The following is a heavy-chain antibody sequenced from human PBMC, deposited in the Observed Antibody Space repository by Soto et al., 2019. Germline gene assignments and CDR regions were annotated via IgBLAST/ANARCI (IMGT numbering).Heavy chain of an antibody. CDR2: LVVGSGNT. CDR1: GFMFTSSA. V-gene: IGHV1-58*01. CDR3: AAVPVLRFLKWLQDYFDY. Sequence: SVKVSCKISGFMFTSSAVQWVRQARGQRLEWIGWLVVGSGNTHYAQNFQERVTLTRDMSTGTAYMELSSLRSEDTDVYYCAAVPVLRFLKWLQDYFDYWGQGTLVTVXS. D-gene: IGHD3-3*01. J-gene: IGHJ4*02.